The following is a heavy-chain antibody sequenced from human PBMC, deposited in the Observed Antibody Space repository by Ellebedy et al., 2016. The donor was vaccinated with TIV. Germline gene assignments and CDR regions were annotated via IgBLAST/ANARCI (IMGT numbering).Heavy chain of an antibody. D-gene: IGHD6-13*01. Sequence: AASVKVSCKASGNTFTSYSIYWVRRAPGRGLEWMGIINPTSGSTMYAQKFRCRVTVTSDTFTNTVYMELSSLTSEDTAVYFCATTEYSRTWSFDYWGQGTLVTVSS. CDR3: ATTEYSRTWSFDY. J-gene: IGHJ4*02. V-gene: IGHV1-46*01. CDR1: GNTFTSYS. CDR2: INPTSGST.